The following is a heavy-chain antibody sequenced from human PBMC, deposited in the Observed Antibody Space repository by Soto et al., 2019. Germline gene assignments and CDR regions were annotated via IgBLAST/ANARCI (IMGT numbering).Heavy chain of an antibody. Sequence: QVQLVQSGAEVKKPGASVKVSCKASGYTFTSYAMHWVRQAPGQRLEWMGWINAGNGNTKYSQKFQGSVTITRDTAASTAYMELSSLRSEDTAVYYCAKTPDRVPDLLDYWGQGPLVTVSS. CDR2: INAGNGNT. V-gene: IGHV1-3*01. CDR1: GYTFTSYA. CDR3: AKTPDRVPDLLDY. D-gene: IGHD2-15*01. J-gene: IGHJ4*02.